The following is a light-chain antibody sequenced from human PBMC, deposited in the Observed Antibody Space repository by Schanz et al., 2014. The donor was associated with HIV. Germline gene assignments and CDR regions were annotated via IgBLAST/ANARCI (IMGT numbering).Light chain of an antibody. CDR3: SSYTSSSTPLVV. CDR2: DVS. J-gene: IGLJ2*01. V-gene: IGLV2-11*01. Sequence: QSALTQPRSVSGSPGQSVTISCTGTSGDVGSYDYVSWYQQHPGKAPKLMIYDVSKRPSGVPDRFSGSKSGNTASLTISGLQAEDEADYYCSSYTSSSTPLVVFGGGTKLTVL. CDR1: SGDVGSYDY.